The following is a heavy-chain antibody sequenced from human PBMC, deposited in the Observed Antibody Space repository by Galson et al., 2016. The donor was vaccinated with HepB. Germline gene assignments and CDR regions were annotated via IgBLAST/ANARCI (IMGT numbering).Heavy chain of an antibody. CDR2: ISPGSTYT. CDR3: ARVVIPMAAANRGFGS. J-gene: IGHJ5*02. CDR1: GFTFNMYT. V-gene: IGHV3-21*01. D-gene: IGHD6-13*01. Sequence: SLRLSCAASGFTFNMYTMTWVRQAPGKGPEWVSSISPGSTYTHFADSVKGRFIISRDDVENSLYLQMNSLRAEDTALYYCARVVIPMAAANRGFGSWGQGTQVVVSS.